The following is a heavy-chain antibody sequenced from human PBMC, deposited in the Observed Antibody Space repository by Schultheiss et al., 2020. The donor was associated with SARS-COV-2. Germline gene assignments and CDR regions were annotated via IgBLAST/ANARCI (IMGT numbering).Heavy chain of an antibody. V-gene: IGHV4-34*01. CDR1: GFTFSSYW. J-gene: IGHJ5*02. D-gene: IGHD6-6*01. CDR3: AREARGSSSSEFDP. CDR2: INHSGST. Sequence: ESLKISCAASGFTFSSYWMSWIRQPPGKGLEWIGEINHSGSTNYNPSLKSRVTISVDTSKNQFSLKLSSVTAADTAVYYCAREARGSSSSEFDPWGQGTLVTVSS.